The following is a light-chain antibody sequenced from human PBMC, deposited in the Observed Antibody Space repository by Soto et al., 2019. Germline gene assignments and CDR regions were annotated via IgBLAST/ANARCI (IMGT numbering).Light chain of an antibody. J-gene: IGKJ4*01. CDR2: DAS. V-gene: IGKV3-11*01. Sequence: EIVLTQSPATLSLSPGERATLSCRASQSVSSSLAWYQQKPGQPPRLLIYDASNRATGIPARFSGSGSGTDFTLTISSLEPDDFAVYYCQQRTNWPLTFGGGTKVEIK. CDR3: QQRTNWPLT. CDR1: QSVSSS.